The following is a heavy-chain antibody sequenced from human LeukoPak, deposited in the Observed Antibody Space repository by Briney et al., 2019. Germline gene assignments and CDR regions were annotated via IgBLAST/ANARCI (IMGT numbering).Heavy chain of an antibody. CDR1: GGSISSSSYY. J-gene: IGHJ4*02. D-gene: IGHD3-9*01. Sequence: PSQTLSLTCTVSGGSISSSSYYWGWIRQPPGKGLEWIGSIYYSGSTYYNPSLKSRVTMSVDTSKNNFSLMLSSVTSEDTGVYYCARLHETGLFFDYWGQGTLVTVSS. CDR3: ARLHETGLFFDY. V-gene: IGHV4-39*02. CDR2: IYYSGST.